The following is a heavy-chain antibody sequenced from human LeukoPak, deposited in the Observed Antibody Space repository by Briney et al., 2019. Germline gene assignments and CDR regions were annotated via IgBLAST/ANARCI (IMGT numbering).Heavy chain of an antibody. V-gene: IGHV4-59*08. Sequence: PSETLSLTCTVSGGSISSYYWSWIRQPPGKGLEWIGYIYYSGSTNYNPSLKSRVTISVDTSKNQFSLKLSSVTAADTAVYYCARQGGYSGYDGIYDYWGQGTLVTVSS. CDR3: ARQGGYSGYDGIYDY. CDR2: IYYSGST. J-gene: IGHJ4*02. CDR1: GGSISSYY. D-gene: IGHD5-12*01.